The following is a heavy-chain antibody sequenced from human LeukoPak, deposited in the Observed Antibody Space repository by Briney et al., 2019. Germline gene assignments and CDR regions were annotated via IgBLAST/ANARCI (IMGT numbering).Heavy chain of an antibody. CDR3: VPSANYYYFDY. V-gene: IGHV1-2*02. CDR1: GYTFTNYY. J-gene: IGHJ4*02. D-gene: IGHD4/OR15-4a*01. CDR2: INPKSGGT. Sequence: ASVKVSCKASGYTFTNYYMHWVRQGPGLGLEWMGWINPKSGGTSYPQKFQGRLTMTRDTSISTAYMELSRLGSDDTAVYYCVPSANYYYFDYWGQGTLVTVSS.